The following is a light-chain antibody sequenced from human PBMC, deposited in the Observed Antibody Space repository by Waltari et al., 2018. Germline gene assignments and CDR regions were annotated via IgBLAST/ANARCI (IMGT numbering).Light chain of an antibody. CDR1: LSVSSSY. CDR2: GAS. CDR3: QQYGSS. Sequence: EIVWTQSPGTLPLHQGERATLSCRASLSVSSSYLAWYQQKPGQAPRLLIYGASSRATGIPDRFSGSGSGTDFTLTISRLGPEDFAVYYCQQYGSSFGQGTKVEIK. V-gene: IGKV3-20*01. J-gene: IGKJ1*01.